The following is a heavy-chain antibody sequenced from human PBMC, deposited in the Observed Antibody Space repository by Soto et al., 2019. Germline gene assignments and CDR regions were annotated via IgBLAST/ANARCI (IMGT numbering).Heavy chain of an antibody. Sequence: EVQLVESGGGLVQPGGSLRLSCAASGFTFSSYDMHWVRQVTGKGLEWVSAIGTAGDTYYPNSVKGRFTISRENAKNSLYLQMNSLRAGDTAVYYCARAFITGVRDYGGQGTLVTVSS. V-gene: IGHV3-13*04. CDR2: IGTAGDT. D-gene: IGHD3-10*01. CDR3: ARAFITGVRDY. CDR1: GFTFSSYD. J-gene: IGHJ4*02.